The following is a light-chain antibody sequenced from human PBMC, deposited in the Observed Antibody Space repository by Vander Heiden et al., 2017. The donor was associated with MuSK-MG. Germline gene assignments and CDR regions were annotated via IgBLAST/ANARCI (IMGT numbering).Light chain of an antibody. CDR3: QQSDSTPIT. Sequence: DIQMTQSPSSLSASVGDRVTITCRASQSISSYLNWYQQKPGKAPKLLIYAASSLQSGVPSRFSGSGSGTDFTLTIISLQPEDFATYYCQQSDSTPITFGQGTRLEIK. CDR1: QSISSY. CDR2: AAS. V-gene: IGKV1-39*01. J-gene: IGKJ5*01.